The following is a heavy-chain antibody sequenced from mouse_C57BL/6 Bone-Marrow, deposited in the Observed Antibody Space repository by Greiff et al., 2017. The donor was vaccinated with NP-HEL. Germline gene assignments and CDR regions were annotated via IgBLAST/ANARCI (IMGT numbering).Heavy chain of an antibody. CDR1: GYTFTDYY. J-gene: IGHJ3*01. Sequence: VQLQQSGPVLVKPGASVKMSCKASGYTFTDYYMNWVKQSHGKSLEWIGVINPYNGGTSYNQKFKGKATLTVDKSSSTAYMELNSLTSEDSAVYYCASYDYDLDWFAYWGQGTLVTVSA. D-gene: IGHD2-4*01. CDR2: INPYNGGT. CDR3: ASYDYDLDWFAY. V-gene: IGHV1-19*01.